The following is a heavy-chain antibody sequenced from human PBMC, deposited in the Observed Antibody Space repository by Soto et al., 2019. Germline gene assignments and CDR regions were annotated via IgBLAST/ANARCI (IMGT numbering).Heavy chain of an antibody. J-gene: IGHJ4*02. V-gene: IGHV4-31*03. CDR3: ARLAVDTAMVHDY. CDR1: GGSISSGGYY. CDR2: IYYSGST. D-gene: IGHD5-18*01. Sequence: QVQLQESGPGLVKPSQTLSLTCTVSGGSISSGGYYWSWIRQHPGKGLEWIGYIYYSGSTYYNPSLKIRVTISVDTSKNQFSLKLSSVTAADTAVYYCARLAVDTAMVHDYWGQGTLVTVSS.